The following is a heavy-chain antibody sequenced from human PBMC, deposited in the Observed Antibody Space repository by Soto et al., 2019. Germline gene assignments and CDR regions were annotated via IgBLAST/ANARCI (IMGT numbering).Heavy chain of an antibody. CDR1: GYTFTGYY. CDR3: ARASVRGYSGSGGY. CDR2: INPNSGGT. Sequence: GASVKVSCKASGYTFTGYYMHWVRQAPGQGLEWMGWINPNSGGTNYAQKFQGRVTMTRDTSISTAYMEMSRLRSDDTAVYYCARASVRGYSGSGGYWGQGTRGTVST. D-gene: IGHD5-12*01. V-gene: IGHV1-2*02. J-gene: IGHJ4*02.